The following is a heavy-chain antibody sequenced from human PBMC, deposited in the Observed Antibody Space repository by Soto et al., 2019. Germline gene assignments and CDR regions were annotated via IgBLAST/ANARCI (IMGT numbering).Heavy chain of an antibody. V-gene: IGHV4-61*08. D-gene: IGHD3-10*01. CDR1: GGSISSGDYY. CDR2: IYYSGST. J-gene: IGHJ3*02. Sequence: SETLSLTCSFSGGSISSGDYYWNWIRQPPGKGLEWIGYIYYSGSTNYNPSLKSRVTISVDTSKNQFSLKLSSVTAADTAMYYCARVWGGAFDIWGQGTMVTVSS. CDR3: ARVWGGAFDI.